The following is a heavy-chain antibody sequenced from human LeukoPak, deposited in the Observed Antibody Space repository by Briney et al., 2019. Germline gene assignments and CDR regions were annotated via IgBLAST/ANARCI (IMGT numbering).Heavy chain of an antibody. J-gene: IGHJ4*02. CDR3: AKDSRHRIVGTTTFLDY. CDR1: GFTFSSYA. CDR2: ISYHGSNK. V-gene: IGHV3-30*04. Sequence: PGGSLRLSCAASGFTFSSYAMHWVRQAPGKGLEWVAVISYHGSNKHYADSVKGRFTISRDNSRNTLYLQMNSLRAEDTAVYYCAKDSRHRIVGTTTFLDYWGQGTLVTVSS. D-gene: IGHD1-26*01.